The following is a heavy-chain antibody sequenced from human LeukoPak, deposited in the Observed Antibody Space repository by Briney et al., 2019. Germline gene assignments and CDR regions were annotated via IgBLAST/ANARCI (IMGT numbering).Heavy chain of an antibody. V-gene: IGHV3-30*18. J-gene: IGHJ4*02. CDR2: ISYDGSTK. CDR1: GFTFSSSG. D-gene: IGHD3-10*01. Sequence: GRSLRLSCAASGFTFSSSGMHWVRQAPGKGLEWVALISYDGSTKYYADSVKGRFTISRDNSKNTLYLQTNSLRAEDTAVYYCAKSVVLVRGVIPDKGQSGFDYWGQGTLVTVSS. CDR3: AKSVVLVRGVIPDKGQSGFDY.